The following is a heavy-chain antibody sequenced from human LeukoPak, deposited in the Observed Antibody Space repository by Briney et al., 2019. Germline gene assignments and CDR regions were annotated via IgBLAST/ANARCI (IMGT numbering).Heavy chain of an antibody. V-gene: IGHV3-30*03. Sequence: GGSLRLSCAASGFTFSSYGMHWVRQAPGKGLEWVAVISYDGSNKSYADSVKGRFTISRDNSKNTLYLQMNSLRAEDTAVYYCARGGIAVAGIFDYWGQGTLVTVSS. CDR3: ARGGIAVAGIFDY. D-gene: IGHD6-19*01. CDR2: ISYDGSNK. J-gene: IGHJ4*02. CDR1: GFTFSSYG.